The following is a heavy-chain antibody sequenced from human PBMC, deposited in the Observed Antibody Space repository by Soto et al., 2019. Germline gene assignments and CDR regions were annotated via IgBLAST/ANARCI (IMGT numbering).Heavy chain of an antibody. CDR3: ARGSIAAAGNYYYYGMDV. CDR1: GGTFSSYT. Sequence: QVQLVQSGAEVKKPGSSVKVSCKASGGTFSSYTISWVRQAPGQGLEWMGRIIPILGIANYAQKFQGRVTITADKSTSTXXKERSSLRAEDTAVYYCARGSIAAAGNYYYYGMDVWGQGTTVTVSS. J-gene: IGHJ6*02. D-gene: IGHD6-13*01. CDR2: IIPILGIA. V-gene: IGHV1-69*02.